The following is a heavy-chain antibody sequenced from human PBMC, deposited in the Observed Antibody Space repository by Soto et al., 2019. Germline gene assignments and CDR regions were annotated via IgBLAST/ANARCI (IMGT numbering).Heavy chain of an antibody. J-gene: IGHJ4*02. V-gene: IGHV4-34*01. CDR2: INHSGST. CDR3: APIGYYYDFDY. CDR1: GGSFSGYY. D-gene: IGHD3-22*01. Sequence: QVQLQQWGAGLLKPSETLSLTCAVYGGSFSGYYWSWIRQPPGKGLEWIGEINHSGSTNYNPSLKSRVTISVDTSKTQFSLKLSSVTAADTAVYYCAPIGYYYDFDYWGQGTLVTVSS.